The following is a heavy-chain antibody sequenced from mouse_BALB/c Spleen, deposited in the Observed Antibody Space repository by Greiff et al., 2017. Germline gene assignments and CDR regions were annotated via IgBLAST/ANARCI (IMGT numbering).Heavy chain of an antibody. CDR2: IRNKANGYTT. J-gene: IGHJ3*01. Sequence: EVMLVESGGGLVQPGGSLRLSCATSGFTFTDYYMSWVRQPPGKALEWLGFIRNKANGYTTEYSASVKGRFTISRDNSQSILYLQMNTLRAEDSATYYCARDGDYDGAWFAYWGQGTLVTVSA. D-gene: IGHD2-4*01. V-gene: IGHV7-3*02. CDR3: ARDGDYDGAWFAY. CDR1: GFTFTDYY.